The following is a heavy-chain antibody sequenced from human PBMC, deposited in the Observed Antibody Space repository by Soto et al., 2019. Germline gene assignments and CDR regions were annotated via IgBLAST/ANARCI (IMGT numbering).Heavy chain of an antibody. D-gene: IGHD2-15*01. V-gene: IGHV1-18*01. Sequence: ASVKGSCKASGYTLTNYAISWGRHAPGQGPEWMGWINTYNGNSNYAQKFQGRVTMTTDTSTDTAYMELRSLTSDDTAVYYCARDCTGGSCFCISWGQGTLVTVSS. CDR2: INTYNGNS. CDR1: GYTLTNYA. J-gene: IGHJ5*02. CDR3: ARDCTGGSCFCIS.